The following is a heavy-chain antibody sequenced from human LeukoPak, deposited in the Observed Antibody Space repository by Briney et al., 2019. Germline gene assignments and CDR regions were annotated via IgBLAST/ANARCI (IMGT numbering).Heavy chain of an antibody. Sequence: GGSLRPSRAASGFTVSSNYMSWVRQAPGKGLEWVSVIYNGGSTYFADCVKGRLTLSRDNPKNTLYLQMNSLRAEDTAVYYCARDLGDTFDYWGQGALVTVSS. CDR3: ARDLGDTFDY. CDR2: IYNGGST. CDR1: GFTVSSNY. J-gene: IGHJ4*02. D-gene: IGHD1-26*01. V-gene: IGHV3-53*01.